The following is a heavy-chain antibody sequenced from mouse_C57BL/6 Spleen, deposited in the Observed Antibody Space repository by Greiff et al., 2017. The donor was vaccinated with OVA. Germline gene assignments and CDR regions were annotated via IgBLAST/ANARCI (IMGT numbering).Heavy chain of an antibody. D-gene: IGHD2-3*01. J-gene: IGHJ3*01. CDR2: INPNNGGT. CDR1: GYTFTDYY. Sequence: EVQLQQSGPELVKPGASVKISCKASGYTFTDYYMNWVKQSHGKSLEWIGDINPNNGGTSYNQKFKGKATLTVDKSSSTAYMELRSLTSEDSAVYYCAIIYDGYPFAYWGQGTLVTVSA. V-gene: IGHV1-26*01. CDR3: AIIYDGYPFAY.